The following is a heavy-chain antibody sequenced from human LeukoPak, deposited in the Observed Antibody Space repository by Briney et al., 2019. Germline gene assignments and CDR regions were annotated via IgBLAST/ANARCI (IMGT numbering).Heavy chain of an antibody. CDR1: AASISSSGYS. CDR2: MHYSGYT. CDR3: ARHGLIASGWSHWFDP. D-gene: IGHD6-13*01. V-gene: IGHV4-39*01. Sequence: SETLSLTCSVSAASISSSGYSWGWIRQPPGKGLEWIGTMHYSGYTYYSPSLKRRVTIYVDASKNQFSLKLSSMTAADTAVYYCARHGLIASGWSHWFDPWGQGTLVTVSS. J-gene: IGHJ5*02.